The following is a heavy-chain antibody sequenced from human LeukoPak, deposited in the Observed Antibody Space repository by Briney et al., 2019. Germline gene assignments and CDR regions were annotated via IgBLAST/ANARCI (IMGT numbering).Heavy chain of an antibody. J-gene: IGHJ5*02. D-gene: IGHD3-10*01. Sequence: PSETLSLTCTVSGGSISSYYWSWIRQPPGKGLEWIGYIYYSGSTNYNPSLKSRVTISVDTFKNQFSLKLSSVTAADTAVYYCARGMVRGVYNWFDPWGQGTLVTVSS. CDR3: ARGMVRGVYNWFDP. V-gene: IGHV4-59*01. CDR1: GGSISSYY. CDR2: IYYSGST.